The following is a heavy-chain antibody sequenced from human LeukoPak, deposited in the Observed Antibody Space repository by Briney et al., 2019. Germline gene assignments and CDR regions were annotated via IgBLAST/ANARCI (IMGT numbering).Heavy chain of an antibody. J-gene: IGHJ4*02. D-gene: IGHD4/OR15-4a*01. V-gene: IGHV3-21*04. Sequence: PGGSLRLSCAASGFTFSSYRMNWVRQAPGKGLEWVSSISSSSSYIYYAHSVNGRFTISSDNSKHALYLLIPSLRAEDTAVYCFARRAGAYSHPYDYWGQGTLVTVSS. CDR1: GFTFSSYR. CDR3: ARRAGAYSHPYDY. CDR2: ISSSSSYI.